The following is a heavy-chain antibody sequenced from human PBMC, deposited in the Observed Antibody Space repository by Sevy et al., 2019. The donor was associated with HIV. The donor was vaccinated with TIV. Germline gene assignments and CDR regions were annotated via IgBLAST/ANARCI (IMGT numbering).Heavy chain of an antibody. D-gene: IGHD5-18*01. V-gene: IGHV1-69*13. J-gene: IGHJ3*02. CDR2: IIPIFGTA. Sequence: ASVTVSCKASGGTFSSYAISWVRQAPGQGLEWMGGIIPIFGTANYAQKFQGRVTITADESTSTAYMELSSLRSEDTAVYYCARSSGTSYRYGAFDIWGQGTMVTVSS. CDR3: ARSSGTSYRYGAFDI. CDR1: GGTFSSYA.